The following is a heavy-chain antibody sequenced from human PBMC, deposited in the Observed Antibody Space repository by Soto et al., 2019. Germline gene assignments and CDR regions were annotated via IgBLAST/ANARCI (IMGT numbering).Heavy chain of an antibody. Sequence: SVTLSQTCTISSGAIRSRDHYWSWIRQHQGKGLEWIGPIYFSGTTYYNPSLKSRVTISVDTSKSKFSLTLSSVTAAATAVYYCARCDSSTASTWFDTWG. D-gene: IGHD3-22*01. CDR3: ARCDSSTASTWFDT. CDR2: IYFSGTT. CDR1: SGAIRSRDHY. V-gene: IGHV4-31*03. J-gene: IGHJ5*01.